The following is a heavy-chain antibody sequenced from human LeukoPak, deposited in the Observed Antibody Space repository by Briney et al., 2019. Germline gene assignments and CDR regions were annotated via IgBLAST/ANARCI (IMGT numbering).Heavy chain of an antibody. J-gene: IGHJ6*03. D-gene: IGHD4-11*01. CDR2: IYYSGST. CDR3: ARHVYWSTVTTDMDV. CDR1: GGSISSSSYY. Sequence: SETLSLTCTVSGGSISSSSYYWGWIRQPPGKGLERIGSIYYSGSTYYNPSLKSRITISFDSSKNQFSLKLRSATPAVKAVYYCARHVYWSTVTTDMDVWGKGTTVTVSS. V-gene: IGHV4-39*01.